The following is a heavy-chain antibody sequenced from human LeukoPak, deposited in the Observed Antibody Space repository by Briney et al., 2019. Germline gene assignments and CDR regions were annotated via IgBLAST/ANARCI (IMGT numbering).Heavy chain of an antibody. CDR2: ISSSSSTI. CDR1: GFTFSSYS. D-gene: IGHD3/OR15-3a*01. Sequence: GGSPRLSCAASGFTFSSYSMNWVRQAPGKGLEWVSYISSSSSTIYYADSVKGRFTISRDNAKNSLYLQMNSLRAEDTAVYYCARDARTGEFDYWGQGTLVTVSS. J-gene: IGHJ4*02. CDR3: ARDARTGEFDY. V-gene: IGHV3-48*01.